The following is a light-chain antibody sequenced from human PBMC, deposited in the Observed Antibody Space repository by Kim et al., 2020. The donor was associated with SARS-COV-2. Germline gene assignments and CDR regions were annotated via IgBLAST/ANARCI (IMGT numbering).Light chain of an antibody. CDR3: QQYVYSPQT. V-gene: IGKV3-20*01. J-gene: IGKJ1*01. Sequence: EIVLTQSPDTLSLSPGEGAILSCRASQAIGTKSLAWYQQKPGQAPRLLIYGASNRATGTPDRFSGSGSGTDYTLTINRLEPEDFSMYYCQQYVYSPQTFGQGTKVDIK. CDR1: QAIGTKS. CDR2: GAS.